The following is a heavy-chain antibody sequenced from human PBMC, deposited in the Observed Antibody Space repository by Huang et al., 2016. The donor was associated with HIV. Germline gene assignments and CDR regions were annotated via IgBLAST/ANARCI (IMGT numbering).Heavy chain of an antibody. CDR2: IKYNGHA. J-gene: IGHJ3*01. Sequence: QVRLQQWGGGLVRPSETLSRTCAVSGGPFSTHYWSWIRQSPGTGLEWIAEIKYNGHANFNPCLRSRGSSSGDTSKNQFSLNVTSVTAADTAIYYCARGSDTTEMDTVDDALDVWDQGTLVIVSS. CDR3: ARGSDTTEMDTVDDALDV. CDR1: GGPFSTHY. D-gene: IGHD1-1*01. V-gene: IGHV4-34*02.